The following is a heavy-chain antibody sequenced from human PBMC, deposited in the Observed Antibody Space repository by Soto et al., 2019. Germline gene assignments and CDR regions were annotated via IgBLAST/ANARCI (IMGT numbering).Heavy chain of an antibody. J-gene: IGHJ4*02. CDR3: AKDIQYSSSSPYFDY. D-gene: IGHD6-6*01. CDR1: GFTFDDYA. Sequence: GGSLRLSCAASGFTFDDYAMHWVRQAPGKGLEWVSGISWNSGSIGYADSVKGRFTISRDNAKNSLYLQMNSLRAEDTALYYCAKDIQYSSSSPYFDYWGQGTLVTVSS. V-gene: IGHV3-9*01. CDR2: ISWNSGSI.